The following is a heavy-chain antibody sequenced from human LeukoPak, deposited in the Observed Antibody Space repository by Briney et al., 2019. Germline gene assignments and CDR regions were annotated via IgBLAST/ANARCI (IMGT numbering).Heavy chain of an antibody. CDR3: ARDPGSIVGATRGWFDP. CDR1: GGSISSYY. Sequence: SETLSLTCTVSGGSISSYYWSWIRQPPGKGLEWIGYINYSGSTNYNPSLKSRVTISVDTSKNQFSLKLSSVTAADTAVYYCARDPGSIVGATRGWFDPWGQGTLVTVSS. CDR2: INYSGST. J-gene: IGHJ5*02. D-gene: IGHD1-26*01. V-gene: IGHV4-59*01.